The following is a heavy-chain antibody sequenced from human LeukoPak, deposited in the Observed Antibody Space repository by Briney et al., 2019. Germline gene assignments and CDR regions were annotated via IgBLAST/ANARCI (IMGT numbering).Heavy chain of an antibody. CDR2: ISGSGGST. J-gene: IGHJ4*02. CDR3: AKIRVVVPAAIGY. D-gene: IGHD2-2*02. V-gene: IGHV3-23*01. Sequence: QTGGSLRLSCAASGFTFSSYAMSWVRQAPGKGLEWVSAISGSGGSTYYADSVKGRFTISRDNSKNTLYLQMNSLRAEDTAVYYCAKIRVVVPAAIGYWGQGTLVTVSS. CDR1: GFTFSSYA.